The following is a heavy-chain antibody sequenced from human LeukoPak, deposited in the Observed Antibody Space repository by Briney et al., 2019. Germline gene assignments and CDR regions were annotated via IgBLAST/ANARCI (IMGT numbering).Heavy chain of an antibody. CDR2: IYTTGRT. CDR1: GGSINSYW. Sequence: SETLSLICSVSGGSINSYWWCWIRQPAGKGLEFIGRIYTTGRTNYNPSLKSRVSMSVDTSKNKFSLELRSVTAADTAVYFCARAGYTISSYRFDYWGPGALVTVSP. D-gene: IGHD3-16*02. V-gene: IGHV4-4*07. J-gene: IGHJ4*02. CDR3: ARAGYTISSYRFDY.